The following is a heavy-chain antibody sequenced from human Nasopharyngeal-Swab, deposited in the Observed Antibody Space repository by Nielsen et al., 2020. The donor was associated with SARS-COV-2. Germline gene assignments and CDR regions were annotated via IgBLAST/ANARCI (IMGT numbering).Heavy chain of an antibody. Sequence: WVRHAPGHGLEWMGIINPKGGSTNYAQKFLVRITMTRDTPTTTVYMELSRLRSEDTAVYYCAREGTVTSDYGNMDVWGKGTTVTVSS. CDR3: AREGTVTSDYGNMDV. CDR2: INPKGGST. V-gene: IGHV1-46*01. D-gene: IGHD4-17*01. J-gene: IGHJ6*03.